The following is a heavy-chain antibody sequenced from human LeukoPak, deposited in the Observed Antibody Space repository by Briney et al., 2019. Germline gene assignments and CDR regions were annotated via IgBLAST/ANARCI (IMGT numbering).Heavy chain of an antibody. CDR3: AKEGTGIHFDY. CDR2: ISYDGGNT. V-gene: IGHV3-30-3*01. CDR1: GFTFSSNA. Sequence: GGSLRLSCAASGFTFSSNAIHWVRQAPGRGLEWVAEISYDGGNTYYADSVKGRFTISRDNSKNTLYLQMDSLRAEDTAVYYCAKEGTGIHFDYWGQGTLVTVSS. D-gene: IGHD1-1*01. J-gene: IGHJ4*02.